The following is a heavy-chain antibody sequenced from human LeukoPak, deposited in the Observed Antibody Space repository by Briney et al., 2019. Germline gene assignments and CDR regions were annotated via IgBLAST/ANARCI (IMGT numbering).Heavy chain of an antibody. CDR2: IYYSGST. V-gene: IGHV4-59*01. Sequence: PSETLSLTCTVSGGSISSYYWSWIRQPPGKGLEWIGYIYYSGSTKFNPSLKSRVTISVDTSKNQFSLKLSSVTAADTAVYYCARGGGVTYYDSTGYLWYFDYWGQGTLVTVSS. CDR3: ARGGGVTYYDSTGYLWYFDY. D-gene: IGHD3-22*01. CDR1: GGSISSYY. J-gene: IGHJ4*02.